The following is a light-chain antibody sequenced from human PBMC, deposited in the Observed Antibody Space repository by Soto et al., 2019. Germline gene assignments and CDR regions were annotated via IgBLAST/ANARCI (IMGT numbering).Light chain of an antibody. Sequence: VLTQPPSVSGAPGQRVTISCTGSSSDIGGGYDVHWYQHLPGSVPKLLIYGDTNRPSGVPDRFSGSKSGTSASLAITGLQAEDEADYYCQSYDSSLSGHVVFGGGTKLTVL. CDR3: QSYDSSLSGHVV. J-gene: IGLJ2*01. V-gene: IGLV1-40*01. CDR2: GDT. CDR1: SSDIGGGYD.